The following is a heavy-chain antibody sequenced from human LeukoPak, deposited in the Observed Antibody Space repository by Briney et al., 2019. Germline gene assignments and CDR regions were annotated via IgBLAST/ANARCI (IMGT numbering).Heavy chain of an antibody. CDR2: ARNKANSYTT. CDR3: SRGGANGNYYCPMDI. V-gene: IGHV3-72*01. CDR1: GFIFSDHY. D-gene: IGHD1-1*01. J-gene: IGHJ6*02. Sequence: GGSLRLSCAASGFIFSDHYMDWVRKAPGKGLEWVGRARNKANSYTTEYAASVKGGFTISRDDSNNLLFLQMNSLKAEDTAVYYCSRGGANGNYYCPMDIWGQGTTVTVSS.